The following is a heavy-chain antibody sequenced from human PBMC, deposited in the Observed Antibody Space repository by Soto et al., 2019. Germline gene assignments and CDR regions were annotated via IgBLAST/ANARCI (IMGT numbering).Heavy chain of an antibody. D-gene: IGHD5-18*01. CDR3: AGERGDTAAHRLLVF. J-gene: IGHJ4*02. CDR1: GGSINVGGYY. V-gene: IGHV4-31*03. Sequence: QVQLQESGPGLVKPSQTLYLTCTVSGGSINVGGYYWTWIRQLPGGGLEWIGFISRDGGTYYNPSLKTRVTMSQAASKNQFSLRLNSATAADTAVYYCAGERGDTAAHRLLVFWGQGALVTVSS. CDR2: ISRDGGT.